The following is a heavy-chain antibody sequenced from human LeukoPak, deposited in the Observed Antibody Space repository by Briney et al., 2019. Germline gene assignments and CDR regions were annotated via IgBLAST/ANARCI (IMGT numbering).Heavy chain of an antibody. CDR1: GFTFSSYG. J-gene: IGHJ4*02. D-gene: IGHD6-13*01. Sequence: PGGSLRLSCAASGFTFSSYGMHWVRQAPGKGLEWVAVIWDDGDNKYYVDSVKGRFTISRDNIKNMVYLQMNSLRVEDMALYYCVRDYSTRWYYFDYWGQGTLVTVSS. V-gene: IGHV3-33*01. CDR3: VRDYSTRWYYFDY. CDR2: IWDDGDNK.